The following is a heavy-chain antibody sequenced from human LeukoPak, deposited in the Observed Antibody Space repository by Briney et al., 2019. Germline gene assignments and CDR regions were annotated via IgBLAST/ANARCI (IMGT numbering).Heavy chain of an antibody. J-gene: IGHJ4*02. CDR3: ARTLVDYVWGSYRYTGFDY. CDR1: GFSLSTSGVG. CDR2: IYWDDDK. D-gene: IGHD3-16*02. V-gene: IGHV2-5*02. Sequence: SGPTLVKHTQTLTLTCTFSGFSLSTSGVGVGWIRQPPGKALEWLALIYWDDDKRYSPSLKSRLTITKDTSKNQVVLTMTNMDPVDTATYYCARTLVDYVWGSYRYTGFDYWGQGTLVTVSS.